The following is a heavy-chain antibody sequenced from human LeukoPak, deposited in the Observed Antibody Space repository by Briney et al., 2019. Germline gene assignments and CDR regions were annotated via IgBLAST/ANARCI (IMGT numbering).Heavy chain of an antibody. CDR1: GFTFSSYG. J-gene: IGHJ4*02. CDR3: AKEGYYDFWSGYYSDY. Sequence: PGGSLRLSCAAYGFTFSSYGMHWVRQAPGKGLEWVAFIRYNGSNKYYADSVKGRFTISRDNSKNTLYLQMNSLSAEDTSVYYCAKEGYYDFWSGYYSDYWGQGTLVNVSS. D-gene: IGHD3-3*01. CDR2: IRYNGSNK. V-gene: IGHV3-30*02.